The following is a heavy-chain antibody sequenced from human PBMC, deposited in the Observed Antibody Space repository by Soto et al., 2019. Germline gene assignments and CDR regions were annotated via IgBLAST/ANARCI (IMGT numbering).Heavy chain of an antibody. CDR3: VREDGLVGSNSAFDQ. J-gene: IGHJ4*02. CDR2: INGRSNYK. D-gene: IGHD3-16*01. V-gene: IGHV3-21*02. Sequence: EVELLESRGGLVKPGGSLRLSCAASGFSFSTYNMNWVRQAPGKGLEWVSSINGRSNYKYYTDSVKGRFTISRDNPNNSRYPQMDSLRAEDTAVYYCVREDGLVGSNSAFDQWGQGTLVIVSS. CDR1: GFSFSTYN.